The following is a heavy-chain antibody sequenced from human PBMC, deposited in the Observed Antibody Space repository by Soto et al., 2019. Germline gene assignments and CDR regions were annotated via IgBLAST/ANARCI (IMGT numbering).Heavy chain of an antibody. CDR2: ISSSSNYI. V-gene: IGHV3-21*01. CDR3: ARAPYGSGSSDY. CDR1: GFTFSSYS. Sequence: GGSLRLSCAASGFTFSSYSMNWVRQAPGKGLEWVSSISSSSNYIYYADSVKGRFTISRDNAKNSLYLQMNSLRAEDTAVYYCARAPYGSGSSDYWGQGTLVTVSS. J-gene: IGHJ4*02. D-gene: IGHD3-10*01.